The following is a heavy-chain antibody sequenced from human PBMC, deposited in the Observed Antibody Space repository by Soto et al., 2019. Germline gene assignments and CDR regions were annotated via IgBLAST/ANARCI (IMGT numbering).Heavy chain of an antibody. D-gene: IGHD2-21*01. J-gene: IGHJ3*02. CDR2: IIPMLGIA. CDR3: TIGSWSGEVFDI. CDR1: GGTFSTYS. V-gene: IGHV1-69*02. Sequence: QVQLVQSGAEVKKPGSSVKVSCKDSGGTFSTYSMFWVRQDPGQGLEWMGRIIPMLGIANYAQRFQDRVTITADKSTATAYMELSSLRSEDTALYYCTIGSWSGEVFDIWGQGTMVTVSS.